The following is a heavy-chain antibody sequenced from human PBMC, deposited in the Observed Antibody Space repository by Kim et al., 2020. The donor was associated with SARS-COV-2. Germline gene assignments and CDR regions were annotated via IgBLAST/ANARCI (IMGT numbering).Heavy chain of an antibody. J-gene: IGHJ6*02. CDR3: ARGLPLIYYYYGMDV. Sequence: SETLSLTCAVYGGSFSGYYWSLIRQPPGKGLEWIGEINHSGSTNYNPSLKSRVTISVDTSKNQFSLKLSSVTAADTAVYYCARGLPLIYYYYGMDVWGQGTTVTVSS. CDR2: INHSGST. CDR1: GGSFSGYY. D-gene: IGHD3-10*01. V-gene: IGHV4-34*01.